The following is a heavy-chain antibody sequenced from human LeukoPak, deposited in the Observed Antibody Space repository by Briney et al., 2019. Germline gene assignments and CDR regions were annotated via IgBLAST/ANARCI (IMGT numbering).Heavy chain of an antibody. V-gene: IGHV3-53*01. CDR2: MYSSGST. Sequence: PGGSLRLSCAVSGFTVSGNYMSWVRQAPGKGLEWVSVMYSSGSTDYADSVKGRFTISRDNSKNTLYLQMNSLRAEDTAVYYCAREGGPYSSTLRGQWGQGTLLTVSS. CDR1: GFTVSGNY. CDR3: AREGGPYSSTLRGQ. J-gene: IGHJ4*02. D-gene: IGHD6-19*01.